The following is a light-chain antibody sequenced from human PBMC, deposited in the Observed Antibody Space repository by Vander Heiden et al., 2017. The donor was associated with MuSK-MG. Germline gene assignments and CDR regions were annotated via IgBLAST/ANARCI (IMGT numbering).Light chain of an antibody. CDR2: GNS. CDR1: SSNIGAGYD. Sequence: QSVLTQRPSVSGAPGQRVTISCTGSSSNIGAGYDVHWYQQLPRTAPKLLIYGNSNRPSGVPDRFSGSKSGTSASMAITGLQAEDEADYYCQSYDSSLSAVVFGGGTKLTVL. V-gene: IGLV1-40*01. J-gene: IGLJ2*01. CDR3: QSYDSSLSAVV.